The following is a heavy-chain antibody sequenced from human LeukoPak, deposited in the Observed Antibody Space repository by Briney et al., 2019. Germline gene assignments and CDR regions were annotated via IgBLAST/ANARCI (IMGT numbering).Heavy chain of an antibody. CDR1: GGSISSSSFS. D-gene: IGHD2-21*02. CDR2: IYYSGST. CDR3: ARLEVTTKPFDY. Sequence: PSETLSLTCTVSGGSISSSSFSWGWIRQPPGKGLEWIGSIYYSGSTYYNPSLKSRVTISVDTSKNQFSLKLSSVTAADTALYYCARLEVTTKPFDYWGQGTLVTVSS. J-gene: IGHJ4*02. V-gene: IGHV4-39*01.